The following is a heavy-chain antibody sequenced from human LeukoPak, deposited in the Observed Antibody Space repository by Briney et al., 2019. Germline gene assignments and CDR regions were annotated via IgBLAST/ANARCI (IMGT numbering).Heavy chain of an antibody. J-gene: IGHJ6*03. D-gene: IGHD1-26*01. CDR2: IKQDGSEK. V-gene: IGHV3-7*03. CDR3: ARGHGSYYARYYYYYMDV. CDR1: GFPFHTYA. Sequence: GGSLRLSCATSGFPFHTYAVSWVRQAPGKGLEWVANIKQDGSEKYYVDSVKGRFTISRDNAKNSLYLQMNSLRAEDTAVYYCARGHGSYYARYYYYYMDVWGKGTTVTISS.